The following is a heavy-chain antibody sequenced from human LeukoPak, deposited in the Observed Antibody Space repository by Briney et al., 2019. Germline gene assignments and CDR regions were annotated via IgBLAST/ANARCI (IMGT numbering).Heavy chain of an antibody. CDR1: GFTSRSFT. V-gene: IGHV3-21*01. CDR3: ARGGLIVVVPAAPYDAFDI. CDR2: ISISSSYI. J-gene: IGHJ3*02. D-gene: IGHD2-2*01. Sequence: GGPLNPSCAASGFTSRSFTINWVRRPPGKGWDGAPSISISSSYIYYADSVKGRFTISRDNAKNSLYLQMNSLRAEDTAVYYCARGGLIVVVPAAPYDAFDIWGQGTMVTVSS.